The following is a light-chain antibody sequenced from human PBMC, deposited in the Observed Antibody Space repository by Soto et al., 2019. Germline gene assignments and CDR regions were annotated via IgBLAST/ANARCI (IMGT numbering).Light chain of an antibody. CDR2: WES. CDR3: QQYYRPPRYT. CDR1: QSVLYSSNNKNL. V-gene: IGKV4-1*01. J-gene: IGKJ2*01. Sequence: DIVMTQSPEYLAVSLGERATINCKSSQSVLYSSNNKNLVAWYQQKPGQPPKLVIYWESTRESWVPDRFSGSGSARDFTLTISSLQAEDVAGYYCQQYYRPPRYTFGQGTRLGIK.